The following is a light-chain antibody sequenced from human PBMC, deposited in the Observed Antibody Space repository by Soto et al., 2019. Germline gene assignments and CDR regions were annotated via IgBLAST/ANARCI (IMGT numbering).Light chain of an antibody. V-gene: IGKV1-5*01. CDR3: QQYNSYSGT. Sequence: DIQMTQTPSTLSASVGDRVTKTCRASQSISSWLAWYQQKPGKAPKLLIYDASSLESGVPSRFSGSGSGTEFTLTISSLQPDDFATYYCQQYNSYSGTFGQGTKV. CDR2: DAS. CDR1: QSISSW. J-gene: IGKJ1*01.